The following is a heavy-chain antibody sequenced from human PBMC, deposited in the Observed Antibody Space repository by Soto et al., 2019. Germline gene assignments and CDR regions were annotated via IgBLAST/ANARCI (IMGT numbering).Heavy chain of an antibody. J-gene: IGHJ4*02. D-gene: IGHD3-22*01. Sequence: PSETLSLTCTVSGGSISSYYWSWIRQPPGKGLEWIGYIYYSGSTNYNPSLKSRVTISVDTSKNQLSLELGSVTAADTAVYFGARVVHYYDSSGYFDYWSQGTLVTVSS. V-gene: IGHV4-59*12. CDR3: ARVVHYYDSSGYFDY. CDR1: GGSISSYY. CDR2: IYYSGST.